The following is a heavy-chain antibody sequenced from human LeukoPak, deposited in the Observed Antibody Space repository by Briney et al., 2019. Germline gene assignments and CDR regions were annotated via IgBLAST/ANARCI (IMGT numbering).Heavy chain of an antibody. CDR3: ARDRYFQY. V-gene: IGHV3-7*01. J-gene: IGHJ1*01. CDR2: IKQDGTEK. Sequence: GSLRLSCVASGFTFSSYWMSWVRQAPGKGLEWVANIKQDGTEKHYVDSVKGRFTISRDNAKNSLHLQMNSLRDEDTAVYYCARDRYFQYWGQGKLVIVSS. CDR1: GFTFSSYW. D-gene: IGHD2-2*01.